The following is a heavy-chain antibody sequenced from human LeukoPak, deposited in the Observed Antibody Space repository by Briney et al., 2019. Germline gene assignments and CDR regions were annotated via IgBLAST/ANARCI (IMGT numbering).Heavy chain of an antibody. Sequence: SETLSPTCTVSGGSLSITTYYWGWIRQPPGRGLEWIGTIYFSGSIYYNPTPKRRVTISVMTSKNQFSLALRSVTAADSAVYYFARGRHIAAAGMRWFDPWGQGTLVTVSS. J-gene: IGHJ5*02. CDR2: IYFSGSI. V-gene: IGHV4-39*01. D-gene: IGHD6-13*01. CDR1: GGSLSITTYY. CDR3: ARGRHIAAAGMRWFDP.